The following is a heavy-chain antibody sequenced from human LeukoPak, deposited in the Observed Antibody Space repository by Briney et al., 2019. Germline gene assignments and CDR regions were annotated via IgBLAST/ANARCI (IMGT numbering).Heavy chain of an antibody. V-gene: IGHV1-18*01. CDR2: ISAYNGNI. Sequence: ASVKVSCKASGYTFTSYGISWVRQAPGQGLEWMGWISAYNGNINYAQKLQGRVTMTTDTSTSTAYMELRSLRSDDTAVYYCARDRIAVAGTGVDYWGQGTLVTVSS. D-gene: IGHD6-19*01. CDR3: ARDRIAVAGTGVDY. CDR1: GYTFTSYG. J-gene: IGHJ4*02.